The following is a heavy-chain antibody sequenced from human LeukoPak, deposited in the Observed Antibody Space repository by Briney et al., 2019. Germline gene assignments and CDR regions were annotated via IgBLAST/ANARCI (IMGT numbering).Heavy chain of an antibody. CDR3: AREGWRDGYNYFDY. CDR1: GFTFSSYE. V-gene: IGHV3-48*03. CDR2: ISSSGTTI. Sequence: GGSLRLSCAASGFTFSSYEMNWVRQAPGKGLEWVSYISSSGTTIYYADSVKGRFTISRDNAKNSLFLQMNSLRAEDTAVYYCAREGWRDGYNYFDYWGQGALVTVSS. J-gene: IGHJ4*02. D-gene: IGHD5-24*01.